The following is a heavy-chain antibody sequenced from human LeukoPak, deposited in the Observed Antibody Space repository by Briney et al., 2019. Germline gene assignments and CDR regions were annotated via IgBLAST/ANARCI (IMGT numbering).Heavy chain of an antibody. CDR3: ARGAVVVTNYFDF. D-gene: IGHD3-22*01. CDR2: ISSNGGST. V-gene: IGHV3-64*01. CDR1: GFTFSCFA. Sequence: GGSLRLSCEASGFTFSCFAMHWVRQAPGKGLEYVSAISSNGGSTYYANFVKGSFTISRDNPKDPLYLQMGSLRAEEMAVYYCARGAVVVTNYFDFWGQGTLVTVSS. J-gene: IGHJ4*02.